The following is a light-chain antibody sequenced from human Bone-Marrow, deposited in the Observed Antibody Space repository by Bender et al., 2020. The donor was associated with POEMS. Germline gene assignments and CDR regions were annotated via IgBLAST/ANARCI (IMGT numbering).Light chain of an antibody. J-gene: IGLJ3*02. Sequence: QSALTQPASVSGSPGQSITISCTGTSDDIGSFDLVSWYQHHPGKAPKLIIYGTKKRPSGVSDRFSGSDAGYTASLTISGLQPDDEADYYCCSYAGGSNWLFGGGTRLTVL. CDR1: SDDIGSFDL. CDR2: GTK. V-gene: IGLV2-23*01. CDR3: CSYAGGSNWL.